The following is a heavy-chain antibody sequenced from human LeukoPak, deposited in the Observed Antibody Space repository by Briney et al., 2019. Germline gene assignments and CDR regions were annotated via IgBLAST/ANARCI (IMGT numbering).Heavy chain of an antibody. CDR2: ISYDGSNK. V-gene: IGHV3-30*18. Sequence: GSLRLSCAASGFTFSSYGMHWVRQAPGKGLEWVAVISYDGSNKYYADSVKGRFTISRDNSKNTLYLQMNSLRAEDTAVYYCAKDRSFSSGYYYWSQGTLVTVSS. CDR3: AKDRSFSSGYYY. CDR1: GFTFSSYG. J-gene: IGHJ4*02. D-gene: IGHD3-22*01.